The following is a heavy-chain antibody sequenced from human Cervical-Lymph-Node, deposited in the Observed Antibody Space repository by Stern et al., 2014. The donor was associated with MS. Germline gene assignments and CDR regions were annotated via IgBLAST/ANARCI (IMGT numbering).Heavy chain of an antibody. D-gene: IGHD5-12*01. CDR2: ISSSSSYI. V-gene: IGHV3-21*01. CDR3: TNSGYDSFRLIDY. CDR1: GLTFSNYS. J-gene: IGHJ4*02. Sequence: VQLVEPGGGLVKPGGSLRLSCAASGLTFSNYSMNCVRQAPGKGLEWVSFISSSSSYIYYADSGKGRFTISRDNAKNSLFLQMNSLRAEDTAVYYCTNSGYDSFRLIDYWGQGALVTVSS.